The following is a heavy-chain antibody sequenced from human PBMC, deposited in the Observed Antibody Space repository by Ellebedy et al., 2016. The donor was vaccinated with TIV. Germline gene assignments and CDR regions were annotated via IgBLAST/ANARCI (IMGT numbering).Heavy chain of an antibody. CDR1: GFTFGAYS. J-gene: IGHJ4*02. CDR3: SRDSSGWSRDY. V-gene: IGHV3-49*03. D-gene: IGHD6-19*01. Sequence: GASLKISCTTSGFTFGAYSMSWFRQAPGKGLEWVGLIRNEVDGRTTEYAASMKGRFTISRDDSKSIAYLHMNSLKTEDTAVYYCSRDSSGWSRDYWGQGTLVTVSS. CDR2: IRNEVDGRTT.